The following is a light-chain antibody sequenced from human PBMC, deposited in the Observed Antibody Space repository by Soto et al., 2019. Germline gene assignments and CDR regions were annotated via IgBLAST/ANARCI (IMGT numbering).Light chain of an antibody. V-gene: IGLV2-14*03. CDR2: DVS. CDR1: ISDVGGYNF. CDR3: SSFAGSNYV. J-gene: IGLJ1*01. Sequence: QSALTQPASVSGSPGQSITISCTGTISDVGGYNFVSWYQQYPGKAPKLMICDVSNRPSRASNRFSGSKSGNTASLTISGLQAEDEADYYCSSFAGSNYVFGNGTKLTVL.